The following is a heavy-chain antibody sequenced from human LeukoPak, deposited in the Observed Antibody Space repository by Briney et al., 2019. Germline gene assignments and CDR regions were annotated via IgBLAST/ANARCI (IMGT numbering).Heavy chain of an antibody. Sequence: SETLSLTCTVSGVSVSSYYWSWIRQPPGKGLEWIGYINPSGTTDYNPSLKSRVTISVDTSKNQFSLRLISATTADTAVYYCARIMGHFDFWGPGTLVTVSS. D-gene: IGHD1-26*01. J-gene: IGHJ4*02. CDR1: GVSVSSYY. V-gene: IGHV4-59*02. CDR3: ARIMGHFDF. CDR2: INPSGTT.